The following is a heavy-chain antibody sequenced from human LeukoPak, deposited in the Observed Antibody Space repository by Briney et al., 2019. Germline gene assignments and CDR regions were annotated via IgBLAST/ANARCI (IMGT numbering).Heavy chain of an antibody. Sequence: GGSLRLSCTASGFTFGDYAMSWFRQAPGKGLEWVSAISGSGGSTYYADSVKGRFTISRDNSKNTLYLQMNSLRAEDTAVYYCAKDPSGGYYYDSSGYYYVGDYWGQGTLVTVSS. D-gene: IGHD3-22*01. CDR1: GFTFGDYA. J-gene: IGHJ4*02. CDR3: AKDPSGGYYYDSSGYYYVGDY. CDR2: ISGSGGST. V-gene: IGHV3-23*01.